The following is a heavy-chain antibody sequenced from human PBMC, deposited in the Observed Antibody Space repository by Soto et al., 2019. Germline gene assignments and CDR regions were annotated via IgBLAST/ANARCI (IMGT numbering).Heavy chain of an antibody. CDR3: AKALRYFDWLLRPWNSMDV. CDR1: GFTSNNYA. D-gene: IGHD3-9*01. J-gene: IGHJ6*04. V-gene: IGHV3-23*01. CDR2: ISGSGDST. Sequence: GGSLRLSCAASGFTSNNYAMSWVRQAPGKGLEWVSTISGSGDSTYYADSVKGRFSISRDNSRNTLYLQMNSLRAEDTAVYYCAKALRYFDWLLRPWNSMDVWGEGTTVTVSS.